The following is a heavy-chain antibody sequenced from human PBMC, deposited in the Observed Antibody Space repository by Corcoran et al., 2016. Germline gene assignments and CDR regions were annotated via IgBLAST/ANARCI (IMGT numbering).Heavy chain of an antibody. CDR2: IDWDDDK. D-gene: IGHD4-17*01. V-gene: IGHV2-70*04. CDR1: GFSLSTSGMR. CDR3: ARIGAWDYEPV. J-gene: IGHJ4*02. Sequence: QVTLKESGPALVKPTQTLTLTCTFSGFSLSTSGMRVSWIRQPPGKALEWLARIDWDDDKFYSTSLKTRLTLSKDTSKNQVVLTMTNMDPVDTATYYCARIGAWDYEPVWGQGTLVTVSS.